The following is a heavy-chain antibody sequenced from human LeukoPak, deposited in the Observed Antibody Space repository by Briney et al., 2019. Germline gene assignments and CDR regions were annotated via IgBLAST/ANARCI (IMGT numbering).Heavy chain of an antibody. CDR2: TNHSGST. D-gene: IGHD3-3*01. Sequence: SETLSLTCAVYGGSFSGYYWSWIRQPPGKGLEWIGETNHSGSTNYNPSLKSRVTISVDTSKNQFSLKLSSVTAADTAVYYCARGLITIFGVVPLRNNWFDPWGQGTLVTVSS. V-gene: IGHV4-34*01. CDR3: ARGLITIFGVVPLRNNWFDP. CDR1: GGSFSGYY. J-gene: IGHJ5*02.